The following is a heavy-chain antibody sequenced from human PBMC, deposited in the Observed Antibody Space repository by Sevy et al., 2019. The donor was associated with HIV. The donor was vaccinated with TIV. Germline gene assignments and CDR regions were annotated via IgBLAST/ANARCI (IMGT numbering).Heavy chain of an antibody. Sequence: GGSLRLSCAASGFTFSSYAMHWVRQAPGKVLEWVAVISYDGSNKYYADSVKGRFTISRDNSKNTLYLQMNSLRAEDTAVYYCARELTYYDFWSVSRYGMDVWGQGTTVTVSS. V-gene: IGHV3-30-3*01. CDR2: ISYDGSNK. J-gene: IGHJ6*02. CDR1: GFTFSSYA. D-gene: IGHD3-3*01. CDR3: ARELTYYDFWSVSRYGMDV.